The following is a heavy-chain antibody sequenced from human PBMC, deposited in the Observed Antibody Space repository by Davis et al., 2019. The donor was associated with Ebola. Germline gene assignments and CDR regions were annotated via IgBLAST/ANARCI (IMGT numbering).Heavy chain of an antibody. CDR2: IYSGGSYT. CDR1: GFTFSSYA. D-gene: IGHD6-19*01. V-gene: IGHV3-33*08. Sequence: GGSLRLSCAASGFTFSSYAMHWVRQSPGKGLEWVAVIYSGGSYTNYADSVKGRFTISRDNSKDTLYLQMNSLRVEDTAVYYCADVEAGPDYWGQGTLVTVSS. J-gene: IGHJ4*02. CDR3: ADVEAGPDY.